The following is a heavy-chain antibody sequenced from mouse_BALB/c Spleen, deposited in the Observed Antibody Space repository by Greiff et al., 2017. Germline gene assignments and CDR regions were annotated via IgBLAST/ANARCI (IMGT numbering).Heavy chain of an antibody. Sequence: EVQGVESGGGLVQPGGSLKLSCAASGFDFSRYWMSSVRQAPGKGLEWIGEINPDSSTINYTPSLKDKFIISRDNAKNTLYLQMSKVRSEDTALYYCARKSNYYGSSYRYFDVWGAGTTVTVSS. V-gene: IGHV4-1*02. CDR2: INPDSSTI. CDR3: ARKSNYYGSSYRYFDV. D-gene: IGHD1-1*01. CDR1: GFDFSRYW. J-gene: IGHJ1*01.